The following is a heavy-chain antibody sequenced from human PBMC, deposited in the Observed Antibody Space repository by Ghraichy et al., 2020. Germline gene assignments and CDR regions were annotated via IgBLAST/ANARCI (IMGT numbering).Heavy chain of an antibody. Sequence: SETLSLTCAVYSGSFSGYYWSWIRQPPGKGLEWIGEINHSGSTNYNPSLKSRVTISVDTSKNQFSLKLSSVTAADTAVYYCARGLYDFLPRGYWGQGTLVTVSS. V-gene: IGHV4-34*01. CDR3: ARGLYDFLPRGY. CDR2: INHSGST. CDR1: SGSFSGYY. D-gene: IGHD3-3*01. J-gene: IGHJ4*02.